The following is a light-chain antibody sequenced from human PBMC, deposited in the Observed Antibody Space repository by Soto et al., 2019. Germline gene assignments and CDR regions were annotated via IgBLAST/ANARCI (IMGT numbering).Light chain of an antibody. J-gene: IGLJ3*02. CDR3: AAWDDSLNALV. CDR1: SSNIGSNT. Sequence: QSVLTQPPSASGTPGQRVTISCSGSSSNIGSNTVNWYQQLSGTAPKLLLYSNNQRPSGVPDRFSGSKSGTSASLAISGLQSEDEADYYCAAWDDSLNALVFGGGTKLTVL. CDR2: SNN. V-gene: IGLV1-44*01.